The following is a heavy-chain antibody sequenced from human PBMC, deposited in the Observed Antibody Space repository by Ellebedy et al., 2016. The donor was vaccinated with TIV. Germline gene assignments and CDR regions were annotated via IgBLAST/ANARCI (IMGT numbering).Heavy chain of an antibody. D-gene: IGHD4/OR15-4a*01. V-gene: IGHV3-53*01. CDR3: ARGSTLVTYHVRSFFDY. J-gene: IGHJ4*02. CDR1: GFTVRSNY. CDR2: IYSGDVT. Sequence: GGSLRLSCAASGFTVRSNYMTWVRQAPGKGLEWVSGIYSGDVTYYADSVKGRFTISRDNSKNTMYLQMNNLRADDTATYYCARGSTLVTYHVRSFFDYWGQGTLVTVSS.